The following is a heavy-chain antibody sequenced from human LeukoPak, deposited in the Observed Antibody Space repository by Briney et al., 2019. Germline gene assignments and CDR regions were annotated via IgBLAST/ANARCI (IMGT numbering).Heavy chain of an antibody. Sequence: ASVKVSCKASGYTFTSHDIDWVRQAAGQGREWMGWMNPNNGNTGYAQKFQGRVTMTRDTSTSTVYMELSSLTSEDTAVYYCARGLVRGRFDRDVWGQGTTVTVSS. V-gene: IGHV1-8*01. CDR3: ARGLVRGRFDRDV. J-gene: IGHJ6*02. D-gene: IGHD3-10*01. CDR1: GYTFTSHD. CDR2: MNPNNGNT.